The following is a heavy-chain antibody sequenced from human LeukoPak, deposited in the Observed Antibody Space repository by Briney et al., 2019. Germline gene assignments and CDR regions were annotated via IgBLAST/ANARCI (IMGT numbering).Heavy chain of an antibody. J-gene: IGHJ3*01. Sequence: PGGSLRLSCAASGFTFSNHGMHWVRQAPGKGLEWVAVMSYDGGITYYGDSVKGRFTISRDNSMDTLYLQMNSLKPEDTALYYCAKGLAPYYDPATGAFDVWGPGTMVTVSS. D-gene: IGHD3-22*01. CDR3: AKGLAPYYDPATGAFDV. CDR1: GFTFSNHG. V-gene: IGHV3-30*18. CDR2: MSYDGGIT.